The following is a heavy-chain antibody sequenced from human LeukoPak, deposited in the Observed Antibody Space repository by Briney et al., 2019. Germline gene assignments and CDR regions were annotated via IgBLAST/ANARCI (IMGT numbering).Heavy chain of an antibody. J-gene: IGHJ3*02. V-gene: IGHV3-7*01. Sequence: GGSLRLSCAASGFSFGSYWMSWVRQAPGKGLEWVANIKQDVSEKYYVDSVKGRFTIYRDNAKNSLHPQMNSLRAEDTAVYYCAKYCGGDCDQGAFDIWGQGTMVTVSS. CDR3: AKYCGGDCDQGAFDI. CDR2: IKQDVSEK. D-gene: IGHD2-21*01. CDR1: GFSFGSYW.